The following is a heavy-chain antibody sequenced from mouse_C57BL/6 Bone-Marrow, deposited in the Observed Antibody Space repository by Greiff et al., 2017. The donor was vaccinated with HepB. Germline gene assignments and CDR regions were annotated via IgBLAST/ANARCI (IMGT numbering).Heavy chain of an antibody. CDR2: ISYSGST. V-gene: IGHV3-8*01. CDR1: GYSITSDY. J-gene: IGHJ1*03. D-gene: IGHD1-1*01. CDR3: ARLIYYYGSSPWYFDV. Sequence: VQLKESGPGLAKPSQTLSLTCSVTGYSITSDYWNWIRKFPGNKLEYMGYISYSGSTYYNPSLKSRISITRDTSKNQYYLQLNSVTTEDTATYYCARLIYYYGSSPWYFDVWGTGTTVTVSS.